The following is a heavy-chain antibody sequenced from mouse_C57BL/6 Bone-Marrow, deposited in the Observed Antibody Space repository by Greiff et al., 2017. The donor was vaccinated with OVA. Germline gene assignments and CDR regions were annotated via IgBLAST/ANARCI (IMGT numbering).Heavy chain of an antibody. CDR2: IDPENGDT. CDR1: GFNIKDDY. Sequence: VQLQQSGAELVRPGASVKLSCTASGFNIKDDYMHWVKQRPEQGLEWIGWIDPENGDTEYASKFQGKATITADTSSNTAYLQLSSLTSEDSAIYYCARRDSNYGGYFDYWGQGTTLTVSS. D-gene: IGHD2-5*01. V-gene: IGHV14-4*01. CDR3: ARRDSNYGGYFDY. J-gene: IGHJ2*01.